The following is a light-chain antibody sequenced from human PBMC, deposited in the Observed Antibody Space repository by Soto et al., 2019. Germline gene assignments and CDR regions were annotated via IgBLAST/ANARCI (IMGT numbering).Light chain of an antibody. CDR1: QSVSSIY. V-gene: IGKV3-15*01. J-gene: IGKJ4*01. CDR3: QQYNHWPLT. CDR2: GAS. Sequence: EIVLTQSPGTLSLSPGERATLSCRASQSVSSIYLAWYQQKPGQAPRLLIYGASTKATDMPGRFSGSGSATEFTFTISSLQSEDFAVYYCQQYNHWPLTFGGGTKVDIK.